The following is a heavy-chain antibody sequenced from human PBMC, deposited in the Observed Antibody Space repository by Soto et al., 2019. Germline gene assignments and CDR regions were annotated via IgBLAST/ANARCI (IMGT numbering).Heavy chain of an antibody. CDR3: AADPFVVVPDDIYYYYYGMDV. CDR1: GCTLSSYA. CDR2: IIPIFGTA. D-gene: IGHD2-2*01. J-gene: IGHJ6*02. Sequence: SVKGACKAAGCTLSSYASSWVRQAPGRGLEWMGGIIPIFGTANYAQKFQGRVTITRDISTSTAYMELSSLRSEDTAVYYCAADPFVVVPDDIYYYYYGMDVWGQGTTVTVSS. V-gene: IGHV1-69*05.